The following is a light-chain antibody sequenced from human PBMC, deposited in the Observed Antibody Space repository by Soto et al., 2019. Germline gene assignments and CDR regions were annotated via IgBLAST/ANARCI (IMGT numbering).Light chain of an antibody. CDR1: QSISSW. V-gene: IGKV1-5*01. Sequence: DIQMTQSPSSLSASVGDRVTLTCRASQSISSWLAWYQQKPGKAPNLLIYHASSLESGVPSRFSGSGSGTEFTLTISSLQPDDSATYYCQQYHTYWAFGQGTKVEIK. J-gene: IGKJ1*01. CDR3: QQYHTYWA. CDR2: HAS.